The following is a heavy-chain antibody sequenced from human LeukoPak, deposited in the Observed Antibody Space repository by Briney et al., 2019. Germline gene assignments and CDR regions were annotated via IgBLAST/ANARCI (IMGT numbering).Heavy chain of an antibody. CDR3: AKDDVDTAMGPYYFDY. CDR1: GFTFSSYA. J-gene: IGHJ4*02. D-gene: IGHD5-18*01. V-gene: IGHV3-23*01. CDR2: ISGSGGST. Sequence: GGSLRLSCAASGFTFSSYAMGWVRQAPGKGLEWVSAISGSGGSTYYADPVKGRFTISRDNSKNTLYLQMNSLRAEDTAVYYCAKDDVDTAMGPYYFDYWGQGTLVTVSS.